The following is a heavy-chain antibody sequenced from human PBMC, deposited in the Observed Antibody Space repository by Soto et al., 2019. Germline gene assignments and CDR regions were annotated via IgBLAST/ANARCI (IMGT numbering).Heavy chain of an antibody. CDR2: IAPGNGNT. Sequence: ASLKVSCKASGYTFTDYAIHWVRQAPGQSLEWMGWIAPGNGNTKSSQNFQDRVTITRDTSATTAYMELSSLRSEDTAVYYCAKGSRMWTPDYWGQGTLVTVSS. CDR3: AKGSRMWTPDY. D-gene: IGHD2-21*01. CDR1: GYTFTDYA. V-gene: IGHV1-3*01. J-gene: IGHJ4*02.